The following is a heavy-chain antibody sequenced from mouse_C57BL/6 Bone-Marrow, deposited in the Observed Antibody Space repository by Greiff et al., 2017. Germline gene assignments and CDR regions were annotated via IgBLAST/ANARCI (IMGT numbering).Heavy chain of an antibody. CDR3: ATGWLLAY. CDR1: GYTFTSYG. V-gene: IGHV1-81*01. Sequence: QVQLQQSGAELARPGASVKLSCKASGYTFTSYGISWVKQRTGQGLEWIGEIYPRSGNTYYNEKFKGKATLTADKSSSTAYMELRSLTSEDSAVYFCATGWLLAYWGQGTLVTVSA. J-gene: IGHJ3*01. D-gene: IGHD2-3*01. CDR2: IYPRSGNT.